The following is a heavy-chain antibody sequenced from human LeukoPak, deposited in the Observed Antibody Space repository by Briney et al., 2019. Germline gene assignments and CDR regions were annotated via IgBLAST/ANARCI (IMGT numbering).Heavy chain of an antibody. V-gene: IGHV5-51*01. Sequence: NHGESLKISCKGSGYSFTTYWIGWVRQMPGKGLEWMGIIFPSDSDTRYSPSFQGQVTISADKSISTAYLQWSSLKASDTAIYYCTRGRPIDYWGQGTLVTVSS. CDR1: GYSFTTYW. CDR3: TRGRPIDY. CDR2: IFPSDSDT. J-gene: IGHJ4*02.